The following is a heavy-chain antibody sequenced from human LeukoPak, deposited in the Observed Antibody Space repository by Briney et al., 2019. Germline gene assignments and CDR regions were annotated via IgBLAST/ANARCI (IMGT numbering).Heavy chain of an antibody. V-gene: IGHV3-33*01. CDR1: GFSFGTYS. CDR2: IWYDGSNE. CDR3: AREMAV. Sequence: GGSLRLSCVVSGFSFGTYSMHWARQVPGKGLEWVAVIWYDGSNEDYADSVKGRFTISRDNSKNTLYLQMNSLRVEDTAVYYCAREMAVWGQGALVTVSS. J-gene: IGHJ4*02. D-gene: IGHD2-8*01.